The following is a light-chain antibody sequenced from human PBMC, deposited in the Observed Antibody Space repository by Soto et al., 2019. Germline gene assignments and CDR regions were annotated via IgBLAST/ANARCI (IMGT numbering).Light chain of an antibody. CDR3: QQYGSSPLT. CDR1: QSVSNSY. V-gene: IGKV3-20*01. J-gene: IGKJ4*01. Sequence: EIKLTQCPGTVSLSPGERAAVSYRASQSVSNSYLAWYQQKPGQAPRLLISAASSRATGIPDRFSGSVSGPDFTITIRRLEPEDFAVYYCQQYGSSPLTFGGGTKVDIK. CDR2: AAS.